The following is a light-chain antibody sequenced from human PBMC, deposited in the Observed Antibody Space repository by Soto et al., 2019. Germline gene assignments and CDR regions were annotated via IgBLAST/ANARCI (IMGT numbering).Light chain of an antibody. J-gene: IGLJ2*01. Sequence: QSVLTQPASVSGSPGQSITISCTGTSSDVGGYNYVSWYQQHPGKAPKLMIYEVSNRPSGVSNRFSGSKSGHTASLTISGLQAEDEADYYCSSYTSSSTLEVVFGEGTKLTVL. CDR1: SSDVGGYNY. CDR2: EVS. CDR3: SSYTSSSTLEVV. V-gene: IGLV2-14*01.